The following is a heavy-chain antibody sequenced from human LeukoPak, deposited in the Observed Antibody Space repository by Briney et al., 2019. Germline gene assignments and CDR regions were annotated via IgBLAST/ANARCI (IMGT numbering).Heavy chain of an antibody. CDR3: ARFGSGYYQFDY. J-gene: IGHJ4*02. CDR2: ISSSSSYI. CDR1: GFTFSSYS. V-gene: IGHV3-21*01. Sequence: PGGSLRLSCAASGFTFSSYSMNWVRQAPGTGLEWVSSISSSSSYIYYADSVKGRFTISRDNAKNSLYLQMNSLRAEDTAVYYCARFGSGYYQFDYWGQGTLVTVSS. D-gene: IGHD3-22*01.